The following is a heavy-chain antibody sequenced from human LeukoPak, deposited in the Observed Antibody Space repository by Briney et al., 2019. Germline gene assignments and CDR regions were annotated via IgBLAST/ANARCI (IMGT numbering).Heavy chain of an antibody. Sequence: ASVKVFCKASGYTFTDYYMHWVRQAPGQGLEWMGWINPNSGGTNYAQKFQGRVTMTRDTSISTAYMELSRLRSDDTAVYYCARVLPIVVVPAPPDYWGQGTLVTVSS. CDR3: ARVLPIVVVPAPPDY. V-gene: IGHV1-2*02. CDR2: INPNSGGT. D-gene: IGHD2-2*01. CDR1: GYTFTDYY. J-gene: IGHJ4*02.